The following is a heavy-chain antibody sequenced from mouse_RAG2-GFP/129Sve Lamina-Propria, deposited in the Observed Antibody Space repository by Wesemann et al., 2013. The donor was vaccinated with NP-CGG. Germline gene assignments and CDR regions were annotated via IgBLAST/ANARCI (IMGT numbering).Heavy chain of an antibody. CDR2: ISYSGST. V-gene: IGHV3-1*01. CDR3: ARGDSSGYVAWFAY. D-gene: IGHD3-2*02. Sequence: LQESGPGMVKPSQSLSLTCTVTGYSITSGYDWHWIRHFPGNKLEWMGYISYSGSTNYNPSLKSRISITHDTSKNHFFLKLNSVTTEDTATYYCARGDSSGYVAWFAYWGQGTLVTVSA. CDR1: GYSITSGYD. J-gene: IGHJ3*01.